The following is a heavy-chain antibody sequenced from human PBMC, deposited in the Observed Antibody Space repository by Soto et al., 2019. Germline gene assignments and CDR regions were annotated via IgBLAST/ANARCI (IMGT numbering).Heavy chain of an antibody. CDR1: GFTFSSYA. CDR3: AKMSDFWSGSPTYHFDY. Sequence: GSLRLSCAASGFTFSSYAMSWVRQAPWKGLEWVSVISGSGSSTYYADSVKGRFTISRDNSKKTLYVQMNSLRAEDTAVYYCAKMSDFWSGSPTYHFDYWGQGTQVTVS. D-gene: IGHD3-3*01. J-gene: IGHJ4*02. CDR2: ISGSGSST. V-gene: IGHV3-23*01.